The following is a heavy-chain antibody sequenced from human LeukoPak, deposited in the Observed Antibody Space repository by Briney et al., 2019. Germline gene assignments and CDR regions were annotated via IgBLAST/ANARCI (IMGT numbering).Heavy chain of an antibody. J-gene: IGHJ4*02. CDR3: ARIDIRYSRGVGDY. D-gene: IGHD6-13*01. Sequence: ASVKVSCKASGYTFTSYDINWVRQAPGQGLEWMGWINPNSGGTNYAQKFQGRVTMTRDTSISTAYMELSRLRSDDTAVYYCARIDIRYSRGVGDYWGQGTLVTVSS. V-gene: IGHV1-2*02. CDR2: INPNSGGT. CDR1: GYTFTSYD.